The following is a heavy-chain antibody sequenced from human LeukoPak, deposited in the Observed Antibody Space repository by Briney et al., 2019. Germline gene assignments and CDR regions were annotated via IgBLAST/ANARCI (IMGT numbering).Heavy chain of an antibody. V-gene: IGHV3-64*01. J-gene: IGHJ6*03. D-gene: IGHD2-21*02. CDR3: ARDGGDIVVVTASYYYMDV. CDR1: GFTFSSYA. CDR2: ISSNGGST. Sequence: GGSLRLSCAASGFTFSSYAMHWVRQAPGKGLKYVSAISSNGGSTYYANSVKGRFTISRDNSKNTLYLQMGSLRAEDMAVYYCARDGGDIVVVTASYYYMDVWGKGTTVTVSS.